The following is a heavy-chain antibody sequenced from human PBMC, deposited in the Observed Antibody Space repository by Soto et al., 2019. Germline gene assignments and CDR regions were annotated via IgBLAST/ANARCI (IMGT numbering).Heavy chain of an antibody. J-gene: IGHJ6*01. CDR1: EDSLSSFA. Sequence: SVKVSYNGSEDSLSSFAFSWVRQAHGQGLEWMGGIIPMFGSANYAQEFLGRVTFTADDSTSTAYMEISGLTFEDTAFYYCAVSLYGVFLHSYYRMDVWGPGTSVTVSS. D-gene: IGHD3-10*01. CDR3: AVSLYGVFLHSYYRMDV. CDR2: IIPMFGSA. V-gene: IGHV1-69*13.